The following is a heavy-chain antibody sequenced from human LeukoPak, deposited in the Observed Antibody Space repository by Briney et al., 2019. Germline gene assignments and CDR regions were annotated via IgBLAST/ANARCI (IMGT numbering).Heavy chain of an antibody. V-gene: IGHV4-4*02. D-gene: IGHD3-22*01. Sequence: SGTLSLTCAVSGGSISSSNWWSWVRQPPGKGLEWIGEIYHSGSTNYNPSLKSRVTISVDKSKNQFSLKLSSVTAADTAVYYCARKGGYYDSSGYYSGFDYWGQGTLVTVSS. CDR1: GGSISSSNW. CDR3: ARKGGYYDSSGYYSGFDY. CDR2: IYHSGST. J-gene: IGHJ4*02.